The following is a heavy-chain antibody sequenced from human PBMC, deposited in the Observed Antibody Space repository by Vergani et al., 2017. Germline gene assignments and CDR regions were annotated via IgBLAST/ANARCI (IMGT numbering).Heavy chain of an antibody. CDR3: ARWGRNCSGGSCYSFDP. V-gene: IGHV4-59*08. J-gene: IGHJ5*02. CDR2: IYYSGST. CDR1: GGSISSYY. Sequence: QVQLQESGPGLVKPSETLSLTCTVSGGSISSYYWSWIQQPPGKGLEWIGYIYYSGSTNYNPSLKSRVTISVDTSKNQFSLKLSSVTAADTAVYYCARWGRNCSGGSCYSFDPWGQGTLVTVSS. D-gene: IGHD2-15*01.